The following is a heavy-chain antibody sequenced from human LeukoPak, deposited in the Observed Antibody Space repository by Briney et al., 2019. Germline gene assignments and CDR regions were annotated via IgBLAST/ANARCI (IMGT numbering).Heavy chain of an antibody. CDR3: ARDLYSSGWPQAFDI. Sequence: ASVKVSCKASGGTFSSDAISWVRQAPGQGLEWMGGIIPIFGTANYAQKFQGRVTITADESTSTAYMELSSLRSEDTAVYYCARDLYSSGWPQAFDIWGQGTMVTVSS. J-gene: IGHJ3*02. CDR2: IIPIFGTA. CDR1: GGTFSSDA. V-gene: IGHV1-69*13. D-gene: IGHD6-19*01.